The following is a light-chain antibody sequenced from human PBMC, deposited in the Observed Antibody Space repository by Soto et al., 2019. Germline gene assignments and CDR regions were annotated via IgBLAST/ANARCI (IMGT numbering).Light chain of an antibody. CDR3: CSYAGTSTHTV. Sequence: QSALTQPASVSGSPGQSITISCTGTSSDVGSYKLVSWYQQHPGTAPKLMISEVSKRPSGISDRFSGSKSGSTASLTISGLQAEDEADYYCCSYAGTSTHTVFGGGTQLTVL. CDR1: SSDVGSYKL. V-gene: IGLV2-23*02. J-gene: IGLJ7*01. CDR2: EVS.